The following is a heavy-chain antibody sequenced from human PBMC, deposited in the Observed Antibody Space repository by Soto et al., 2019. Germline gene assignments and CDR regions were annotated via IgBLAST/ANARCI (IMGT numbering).Heavy chain of an antibody. CDR1: GGSISSYN. D-gene: IGHD3-16*01. CDR2: IYTSGST. J-gene: IGHJ6*02. CDR3: ARVRRLGQPWGMDV. Sequence: XETLSLPVTVSGGSISSYNWSWIRQPAGKGLEWIGRIYTSGSTNYNPSLKSRVTMSVDTSKNQFSLKLSSVTAADTAVYYCARVRRLGQPWGMDVWGQGTTVTVSS. V-gene: IGHV4-4*07.